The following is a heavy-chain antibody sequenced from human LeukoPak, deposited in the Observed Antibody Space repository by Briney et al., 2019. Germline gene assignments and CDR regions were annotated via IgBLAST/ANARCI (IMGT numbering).Heavy chain of an antibody. V-gene: IGHV1-3*01. CDR3: ASPVVRGHYYGMDV. CDR1: GYNFNYYA. CDR2: INGGNDTT. Sequence: GASVKVSCKASGYNFNYYAMYWVRQAPGQRLEWMGWINGGNDTTKYSQRFQGRVSITRDTSASTAYMELSSLRSEDTAVYYCASPVVRGHYYGMDVWGQGTTVIVSS. J-gene: IGHJ6*02. D-gene: IGHD3-10*01.